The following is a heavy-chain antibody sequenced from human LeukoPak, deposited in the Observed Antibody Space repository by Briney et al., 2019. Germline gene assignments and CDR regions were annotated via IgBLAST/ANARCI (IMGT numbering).Heavy chain of an antibody. J-gene: IGHJ4*02. D-gene: IGHD5-12*01. CDR3: AKDGLYSGYDVYYFDY. CDR1: GFTFSSYG. Sequence: PGGSLRLSCAASGFTFSSYGMHWVLQAPGKGLEWVAFIRYDGSNKFYADSVKGRFTISRDNSRNTLYLQMNSLRAEDTAVYYCAKDGLYSGYDVYYFDYWGQGTLVTVS. V-gene: IGHV3-30*02. CDR2: IRYDGSNK.